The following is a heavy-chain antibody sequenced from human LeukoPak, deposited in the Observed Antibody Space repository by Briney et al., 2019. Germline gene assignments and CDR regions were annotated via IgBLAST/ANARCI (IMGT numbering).Heavy chain of an antibody. CDR1: GGSISSSSYY. D-gene: IGHD2-15*01. CDR3: ARQGSAYYFDF. V-gene: IGHV4-39*01. J-gene: IGHJ4*02. Sequence: SETLSLTCTVSGGSISSSSYYWGWIRQPPGKELQWIASVYYSGRTNYSPSLKSRVTIPVDTSEKQFSLQLNSVTAAGTAVYYCARQGSAYYFDFWGQGLLVTVSS. CDR2: VYYSGRT.